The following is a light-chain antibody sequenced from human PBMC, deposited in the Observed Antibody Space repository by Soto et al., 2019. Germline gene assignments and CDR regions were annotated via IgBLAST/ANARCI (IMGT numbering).Light chain of an antibody. Sequence: ETVMTQSAATLSVSPGERTTLSCRASQSVNTNLAWYQQKPGQAPRLLIFGASIRATGVPDRFSGSGSGTEFTLSISSLQSEDSALDYCQQYNDWPPLTFGGGTKVEIK. V-gene: IGKV3-15*01. CDR3: QQYNDWPPLT. CDR2: GAS. CDR1: QSVNTN. J-gene: IGKJ4*01.